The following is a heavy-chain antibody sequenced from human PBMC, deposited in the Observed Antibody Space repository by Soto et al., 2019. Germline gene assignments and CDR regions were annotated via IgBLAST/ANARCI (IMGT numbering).Heavy chain of an antibody. D-gene: IGHD2-21*02. CDR1: GFSFSDYS. Sequence: VQLVESGGGLVYPGGSLRLSCVGSGFSFSDYSMNWVRQAPGKGLQWVSYISSSSDSIHYAESVKGRFTVSRDNAKNALFLQMNSLRDDDTAKYYCARLPKGTLVTAWGQGTLVTVSS. CDR3: ARLPKGTLVTA. J-gene: IGHJ4*02. CDR2: ISSSSDSI. V-gene: IGHV3-48*02.